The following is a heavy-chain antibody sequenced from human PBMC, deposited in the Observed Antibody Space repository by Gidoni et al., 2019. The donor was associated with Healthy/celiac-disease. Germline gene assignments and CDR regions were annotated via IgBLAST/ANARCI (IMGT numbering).Heavy chain of an antibody. CDR3: ARFKGTYDFWSGYSHNWFDP. D-gene: IGHD3-3*01. J-gene: IGHJ5*02. V-gene: IGHV4-39*01. CDR1: GGSLSSSSSY. Sequence: QLQLQESGPGLVKPSETLSLTCTVTGGSLSSSSSYWGWIRQPPGKGLEGIGSISSSGSTYYNPTLKSRVTISVDTSKNQFSLKLSSVTSADTAVYYCARFKGTYDFWSGYSHNWFDPWGQGTLVTVSS. CDR2: ISSSGST.